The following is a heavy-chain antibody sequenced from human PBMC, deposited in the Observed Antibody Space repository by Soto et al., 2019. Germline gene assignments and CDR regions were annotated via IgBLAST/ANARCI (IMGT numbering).Heavy chain of an antibody. CDR1: GGSISSYY. V-gene: IGHV4-59*01. CDR3: ARAYGYYFDY. J-gene: IGHJ4*02. Sequence: QVQLQESGPGLVKPSETLSLTCTVSGGSISSYYWSWIRQPPGKGLEWIGYIYYSGSTNYNPSLXSXXXTXIDTSKNQSSLKLRSVTAADTAVYYCARAYGYYFDYWGQGTLVTVSS. CDR2: IYYSGST. D-gene: IGHD4-17*01.